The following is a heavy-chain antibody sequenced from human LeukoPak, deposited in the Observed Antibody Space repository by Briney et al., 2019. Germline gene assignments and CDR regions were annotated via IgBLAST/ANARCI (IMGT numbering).Heavy chain of an antibody. CDR3: ARVPAAAGFDY. CDR1: GGTFSSYA. Sequence: ASVEVSCKASGGTFSSYAISWVRQAPGQGLEWMGRIIPILGIANYAQKFQGRVTITADKSTSTAYMELSSLRSEDTAVYYCARVPAAAGFDYWGQGTLVTVSS. J-gene: IGHJ4*02. D-gene: IGHD6-13*01. V-gene: IGHV1-69*04. CDR2: IIPILGIA.